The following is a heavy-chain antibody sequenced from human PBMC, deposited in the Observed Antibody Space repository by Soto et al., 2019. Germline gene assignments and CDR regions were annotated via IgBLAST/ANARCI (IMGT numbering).Heavy chain of an antibody. J-gene: IGHJ4*02. Sequence: PGGSLRLSCAASGFTFSSYAMSWVRQAPGKGLEWVSAISGSGGSTYYADSVKGRFTISRDNSKNTLYLQMNSLRAEDTAVYYCAKSMYGILTGYSAYWGQGNLVTVSS. CDR2: ISGSGGST. CDR3: AKSMYGILTGYSAY. CDR1: GFTFSSYA. V-gene: IGHV3-23*01. D-gene: IGHD3-9*01.